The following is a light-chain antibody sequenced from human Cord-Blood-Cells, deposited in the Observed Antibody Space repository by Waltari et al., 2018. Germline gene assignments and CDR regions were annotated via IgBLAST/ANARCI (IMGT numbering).Light chain of an antibody. V-gene: IGKV4-1*01. J-gene: IGKJ4*01. CDR2: WAS. Sequence: DIVMTQSPDSLAVSLGERATIICKSSQSVLYSSNNKNYLAWYQQKPGQSPKLLIYWASTRESGVPDRFSGSGSGTDFTITISSLQAEDVAVYYCQQYYSTPLTFGGGTKVEIK. CDR3: QQYYSTPLT. CDR1: QSVLYSSNNKNY.